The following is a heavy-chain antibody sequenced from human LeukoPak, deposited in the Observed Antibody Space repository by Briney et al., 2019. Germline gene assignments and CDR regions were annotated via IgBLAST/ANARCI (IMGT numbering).Heavy chain of an antibody. CDR1: GGSISSGDYY. CDR3: ARARSYYDSSGYYYWFDP. Sequence: SETLPLTCTVSGGSISSGDYYWSWIRQPPGKGLEWIGYIYYSGSTYYNPSLKSRVTISVDTSKNQFSLKLSSVTAADTAVYYCARARSYYDSSGYYYWFDPWGQGTLVTVSS. J-gene: IGHJ5*02. D-gene: IGHD3-22*01. CDR2: IYYSGST. V-gene: IGHV4-30-4*01.